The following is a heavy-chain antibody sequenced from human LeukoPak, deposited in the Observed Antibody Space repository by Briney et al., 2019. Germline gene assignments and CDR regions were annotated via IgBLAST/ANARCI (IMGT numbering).Heavy chain of an antibody. CDR2: IYHSGST. D-gene: IGHD6-6*01. V-gene: IGHV4-38-2*02. J-gene: IGHJ4*02. CDR1: GYSISSGYY. Sequence: SETLSLTCTVSGYSISSGYYWGWIRQPPGKGLEWIGSIYHSGSTYYNPSLKSRVIISIDTSKNQFSLRLSSVTAADTAVYYCATTARHCSDYWGQGTLVTVSS. CDR3: ATTARHCSDY.